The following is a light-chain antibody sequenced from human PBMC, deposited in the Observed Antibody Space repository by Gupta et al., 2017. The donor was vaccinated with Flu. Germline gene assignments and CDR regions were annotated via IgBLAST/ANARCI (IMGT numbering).Light chain of an antibody. V-gene: IGKV1-5*03. CDR1: QGIDVW. CDR3: QHESTYPWA. J-gene: IGKJ1*01. CDR2: KAC. Sequence: PSTLSASIGGGVAFTCLASQGIDVWLAWFQNKSVEAPTPLIYKACSLESGDPSTFSATAPVSEFGLAIRSIQLDHLATNYCQHESTYPWAFGQGTKAEI.